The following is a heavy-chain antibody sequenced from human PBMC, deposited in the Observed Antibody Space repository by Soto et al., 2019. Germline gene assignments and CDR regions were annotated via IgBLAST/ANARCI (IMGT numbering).Heavy chain of an antibody. CDR1: GFTFSSYS. V-gene: IGHV3-21*01. D-gene: IGHD3-9*01. J-gene: IGHJ4*01. Sequence: PGGSLRLSCAASGFTFSSYSMNWVRQAPGKGLEWVSSISSSSSYIYYADSVKGRFTISRDNAKNSLYLQMNRLRAEDTAVYYCARDCRYYDILTGSFDYWGHGTLVTVSS. CDR2: ISSSSSYI. CDR3: ARDCRYYDILTGSFDY.